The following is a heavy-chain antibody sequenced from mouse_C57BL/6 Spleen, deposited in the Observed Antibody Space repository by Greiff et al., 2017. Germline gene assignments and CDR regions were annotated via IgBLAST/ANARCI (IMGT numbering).Heavy chain of an antibody. V-gene: IGHV7-3*01. CDR2: IRNKANGYTT. CDR3: ARYPYDLYYFDY. J-gene: IGHJ2*01. Sequence: EVNVVESGGGLVQPGGSLSLSCAASGFTFTDYYMSWVRQPPGKALEWLGFIRNKANGYTTEYSASVKGRFTISRDNSQSILYLQMNALRAEDSATYYCARYPYDLYYFDYWGQGTTLTVSS. D-gene: IGHD2-12*01. CDR1: GFTFTDYY.